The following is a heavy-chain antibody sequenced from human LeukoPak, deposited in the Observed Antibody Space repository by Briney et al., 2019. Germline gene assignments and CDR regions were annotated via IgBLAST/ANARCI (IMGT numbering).Heavy chain of an antibody. V-gene: IGHV1-18*01. J-gene: IGHJ5*02. Sequence: ASLKVSCKASGYTFTSYGVSWVRESPGQGLEWMGWISAYNGDTSYAQKFQGRVTMTTDTSTSTAYTDLRSLRSDDTDMYYCARSAGGSRRFDPWGQGTLVTVSS. D-gene: IGHD1-26*01. CDR1: GYTFTSYG. CDR2: ISAYNGDT. CDR3: ARSAGGSRRFDP.